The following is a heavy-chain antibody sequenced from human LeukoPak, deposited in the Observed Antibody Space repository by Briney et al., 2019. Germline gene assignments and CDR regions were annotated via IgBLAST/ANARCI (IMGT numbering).Heavy chain of an antibody. CDR3: ARVEMATTHLDY. D-gene: IGHD5-24*01. CDR1: GGTFSSYA. V-gene: IGHV1-69*04. CDR2: IIPILGIA. J-gene: IGHJ4*02. Sequence: SVTVSCKASGGTFSSYAISWVRQAPGQGLEWMGRIIPILGIANYAQKFQRRVTITADKSTSTAYMELSSLRSEDTAVYYCARVEMATTHLDYWGQGTLVTVSS.